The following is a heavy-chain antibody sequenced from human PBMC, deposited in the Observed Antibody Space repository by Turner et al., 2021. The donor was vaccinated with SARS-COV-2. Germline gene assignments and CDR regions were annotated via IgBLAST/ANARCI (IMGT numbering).Heavy chain of an antibody. D-gene: IGHD3-10*01. CDR1: SGSISSSSYY. CDR2: IYYSGST. Sequence: QLQLQESGPGLVKPSETLSLTCTVSSGSISSSSYYWGWIRQPPGKGLEWIGSIYYSGSTYSNPSLKSRVTISVDTSKNQFSLKLSSVTAADTAVYYCASQEALVPSYYYYYYGMDVWGQGTTVTVSS. CDR3: ASQEALVPSYYYYYYGMDV. J-gene: IGHJ6*02. V-gene: IGHV4-39*01.